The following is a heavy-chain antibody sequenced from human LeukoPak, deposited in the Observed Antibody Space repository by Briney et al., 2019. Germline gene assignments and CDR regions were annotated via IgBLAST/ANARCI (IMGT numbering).Heavy chain of an antibody. D-gene: IGHD6-19*01. CDR1: GFTFSSYE. V-gene: IGHV3-48*03. CDR2: TSSSGSTI. J-gene: IGHJ4*02. CDR3: AREDSSGYPSGGDY. Sequence: HPGGSLRLSCAASGFTFSSYEMTWVRQAPGKGLEWVSYTSSSGSTIYYADSVKGRFTISRDNAKNSLYLQMNSLRAEDTAVYYCAREDSSGYPSGGDYWGQGTLVTVSS.